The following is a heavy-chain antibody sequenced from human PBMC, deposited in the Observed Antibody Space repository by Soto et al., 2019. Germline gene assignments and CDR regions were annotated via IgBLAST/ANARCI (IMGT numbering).Heavy chain of an antibody. V-gene: IGHV1-69*01. CDR2: IIPMLGIA. Sequence: QVQLVQSGAEVKKPGSSVKDSCQASGGSFSDYAISWVRQAPGQGLEWMGGIIPMLGIADNAQKFQGRVIITADEYTSTVYMELSSLRSEDTAVYYCARDGDYYDSSGFQRDYHYYGMDVWGQGTTVTVAS. J-gene: IGHJ6*02. CDR1: GGSFSDYA. CDR3: ARDGDYYDSSGFQRDYHYYGMDV. D-gene: IGHD3-22*01.